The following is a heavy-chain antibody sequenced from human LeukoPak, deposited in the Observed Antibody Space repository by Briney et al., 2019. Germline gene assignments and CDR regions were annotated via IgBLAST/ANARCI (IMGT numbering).Heavy chain of an antibody. CDR3: ARQGKGAAALDV. D-gene: IGHD6-13*01. V-gene: IGHV5-51*01. CDR1: GYTFTPYR. J-gene: IGHJ6*02. Sequence: GESLKISCKGSGYTFTPYRIAWVRQMPGKGLESMGVIYPGDSDTRYSPSFQGQVTISADKSISTVYLQWGSLKASDTAMYYCARQGKGAAALDVWGQGTSVIVSS. CDR2: IYPGDSDT.